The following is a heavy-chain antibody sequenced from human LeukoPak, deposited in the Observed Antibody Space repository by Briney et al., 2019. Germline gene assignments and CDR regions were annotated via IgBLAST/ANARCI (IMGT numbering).Heavy chain of an antibody. V-gene: IGHV3-21*01. Sequence: PGGSLRLSCAASGFTFSSYSMNWVRQAPGKGLEWVSSISSSSNYIYYADSVKGRFTISRDNAKNSLYLQMNSLRAEDTAVYYCARGESGWYTAYYYYGMDVWGKGTTVTVSS. CDR1: GFTFSSYS. CDR3: ARGESGWYTAYYYYGMDV. J-gene: IGHJ6*04. D-gene: IGHD6-19*01. CDR2: ISSSSNYI.